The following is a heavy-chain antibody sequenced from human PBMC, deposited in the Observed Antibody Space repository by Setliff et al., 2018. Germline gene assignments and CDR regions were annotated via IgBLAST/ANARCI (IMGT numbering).Heavy chain of an antibody. CDR2: IFSKGSA. D-gene: IGHD3-22*01. CDR3: ARGRYYETTSYHFPLDD. CDR1: GGSISSGNYY. J-gene: IGHJ4*02. Sequence: PSETLSLTCTVSGGSISSGNYYWIWIRQPTGKGLEWIGHIFSKGSANHNPSLRSRGTISLDTSKNQFSLKLSSVTAADTAVYYCARGRYYETTSYHFPLDDWGQGALVTVSS. V-gene: IGHV4-61*09.